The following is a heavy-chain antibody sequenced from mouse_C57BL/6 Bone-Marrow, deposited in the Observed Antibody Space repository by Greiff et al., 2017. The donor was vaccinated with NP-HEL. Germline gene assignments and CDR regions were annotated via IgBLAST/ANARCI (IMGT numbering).Heavy chain of an antibody. CDR2: IDPTRGGT. CDR3: ARYDYGREGWYCNV. Sequence: QVQLQQPGADFVKPGASVKLSCKASGYTFTSSWMHWVKQRPGRGLEWIASIDPTRGGTKSNEKFKTKATLTVDNPSSTAYMQLSSLTSEDSAVSYGARYDYGREGWYCNVRVTGTTVTAAS. V-gene: IGHV1-72*01. D-gene: IGHD1-1*01. J-gene: IGHJ1*03. CDR1: GYTFTSSW.